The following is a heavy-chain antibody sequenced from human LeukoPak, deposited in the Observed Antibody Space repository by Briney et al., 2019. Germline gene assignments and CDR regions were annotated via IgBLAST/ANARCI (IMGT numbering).Heavy chain of an antibody. Sequence: ASVKVSCKASGYTFTGYYMHWVRQAPGQGLEWMGWINPNSGGTNYAQKFQGRVTMTRDTSISTAYMELSRLRSDDTAVYYCARPITYYYDSSGYPFDYWGQGTLATVSS. CDR3: ARPITYYYDSSGYPFDY. CDR2: INPNSGGT. V-gene: IGHV1-2*02. J-gene: IGHJ4*02. D-gene: IGHD3-22*01. CDR1: GYTFTGYY.